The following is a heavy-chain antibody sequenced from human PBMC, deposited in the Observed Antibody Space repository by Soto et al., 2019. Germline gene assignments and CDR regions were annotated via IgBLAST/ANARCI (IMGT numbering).Heavy chain of an antibody. CDR3: AKDRFRIAVAAPFDY. D-gene: IGHD6-19*01. V-gene: IGHV5-10-1*01. CDR1: GYSFTSYW. CDR2: IDPSDSYT. J-gene: IGHJ4*02. Sequence: PGESLKISCKGSGYSFTSYWISWVRQMPGKGLEWMGRIDPSDSYTNYSPSFQGRFTISRDNSKNTLYLQMNSLRAEDTAVYYCAKDRFRIAVAAPFDYWGQGTLVTVSS.